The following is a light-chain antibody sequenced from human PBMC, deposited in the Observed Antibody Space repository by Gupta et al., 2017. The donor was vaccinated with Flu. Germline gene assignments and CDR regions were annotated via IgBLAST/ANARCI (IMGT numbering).Light chain of an antibody. V-gene: IGKV3-11*01. CDR3: QQRSNRPLT. CDR2: DAF. CDR1: QSISGY. Sequence: EIVLTQSPATLSLSPGERDTLSCRASQSISGYLAWYQQRPGQAPRLLIYDAFNRATGIPARFSGSGSGTDFTLTISSLEPEDFAVYYCQQRSNRPLTFGGGTKVEIK. J-gene: IGKJ4*01.